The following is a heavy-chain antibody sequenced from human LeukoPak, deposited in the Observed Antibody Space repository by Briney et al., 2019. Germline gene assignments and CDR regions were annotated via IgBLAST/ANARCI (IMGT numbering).Heavy chain of an antibody. D-gene: IGHD1-14*01. Sequence: LSLTCTVSGDSISSSSYYWGWIRQAPGKGLEWVSYISSSGSTIYYADSVKGRFTISRDNAKNSLYLQMNSLRAEDTAVYYCARVEVSQYYFDYWGQGTLVTVSS. V-gene: IGHV3-11*01. CDR3: ARVEVSQYYFDY. CDR1: GDSISSSSYY. CDR2: ISSSGSTI. J-gene: IGHJ4*02.